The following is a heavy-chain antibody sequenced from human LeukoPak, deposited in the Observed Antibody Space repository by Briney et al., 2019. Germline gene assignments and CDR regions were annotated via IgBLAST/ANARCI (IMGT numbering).Heavy chain of an antibody. J-gene: IGHJ3*02. D-gene: IGHD3-22*01. CDR2: ISYDGSNK. CDR3: ARDRAEWYDSSASMGAFDI. V-gene: IGHV3-30*04. CDR1: GFTFSSYA. Sequence: GGSLRLSCAASGFTFSSYAMHWVRQAPGKGLEWVAVISYDGSNKYYADSVKGRFTISRDNSKNTLYPQMNSLRAEDTAVYYCARDRAEWYDSSASMGAFDIWGQGTMVTVSS.